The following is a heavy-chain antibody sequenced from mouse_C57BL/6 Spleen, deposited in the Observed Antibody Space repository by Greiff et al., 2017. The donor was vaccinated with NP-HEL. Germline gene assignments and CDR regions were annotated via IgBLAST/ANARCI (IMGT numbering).Heavy chain of an antibody. CDR2: IYPGDGDT. CDR1: GYAFSSSW. V-gene: IGHV1-82*01. Sequence: VQLQQSGPELVKPGASVKISCKASGYAFSSSWMNWVKQRPGKGLEWIGRIYPGDGDTNYNGKFKGKATLTVDKSSSTAYMQLSSLTSEDSAVYFCAGDGVVATKYYFDYWGQGTTLTVSS. J-gene: IGHJ2*01. CDR3: AGDGVVATKYYFDY. D-gene: IGHD1-1*01.